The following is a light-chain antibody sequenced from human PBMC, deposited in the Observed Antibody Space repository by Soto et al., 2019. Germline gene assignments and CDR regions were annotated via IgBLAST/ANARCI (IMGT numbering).Light chain of an antibody. J-gene: IGLJ1*01. V-gene: IGLV2-14*01. Sequence: ALTQPASVSGSPGQSITISCTGTSSDVGGYNYVSWYQQHPGKAPKLMIYEVSNRPSGVSNRFSGSKSGNTASLTISGLQAEDEADYYCSSYTSSSTMYVVGHGTKVTVL. CDR1: SSDVGGYNY. CDR2: EVS. CDR3: SSYTSSSTMYV.